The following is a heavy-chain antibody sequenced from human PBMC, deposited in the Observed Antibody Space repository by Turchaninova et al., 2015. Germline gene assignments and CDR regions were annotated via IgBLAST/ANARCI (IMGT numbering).Heavy chain of an antibody. CDR2: IYHSGSS. J-gene: IGHJ4*02. D-gene: IGHD4-17*01. CDR1: GYSTTSVYF. CDR3: ARRNDYGDYIDY. Sequence: VQLQESGPGLVKPSATVSLTCAVSGYSTTSVYFWGWTRQPPGTGLEWIGSIYHSGSSYYTPSLRSRVTISVDTSKNQFALRLTSVTAADTAVYFCARRNDYGDYIDYWGQGTLVTVSS. V-gene: IGHV4-38-2*01.